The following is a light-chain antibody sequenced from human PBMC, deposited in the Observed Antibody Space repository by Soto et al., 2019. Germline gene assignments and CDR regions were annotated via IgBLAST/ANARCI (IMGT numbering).Light chain of an antibody. J-gene: IGKJ4*01. V-gene: IGKV1-39*01. CDR3: QHTYSDIS. Sequence: MTQSPSSLSAYLPHTTTVTCRSIRTINTYLNWFQRKPGEPPRLLIYGASTLHDGVPSRFSGSGSGADFTLSISGLKPEDFASYHCQHTYSDISFGGGTKVDIK. CDR1: RTINTY. CDR2: GAS.